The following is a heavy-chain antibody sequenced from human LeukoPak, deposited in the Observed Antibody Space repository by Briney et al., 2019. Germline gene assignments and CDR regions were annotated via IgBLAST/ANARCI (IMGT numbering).Heavy chain of an antibody. CDR3: ARGTLRIAAAVVYNWFDP. D-gene: IGHD6-13*01. CDR1: GYTFTTYD. Sequence: ASVKVSCKXSGYTFTTYDINWVRQATGQGLEWMGWMNPNSGNTGYAQKFQGRVTMTRDTSISTAYMELSRLRSDDTAVYYCARGTLRIAAAVVYNWFDPWGQGTLVTVSS. V-gene: IGHV1-8*01. CDR2: MNPNSGNT. J-gene: IGHJ5*02.